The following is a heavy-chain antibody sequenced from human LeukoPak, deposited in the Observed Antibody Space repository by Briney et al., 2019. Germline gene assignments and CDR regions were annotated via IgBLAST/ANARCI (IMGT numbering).Heavy chain of an antibody. CDR3: TRTMYSSSFDW. J-gene: IGHJ4*02. Sequence: GGSLRLSCAASGVTFSNHWLHWVRQAPGKGLVWVSRINSDGSSTIYADSVKGRFTISRDNVKSTVSLQMNSLRAEDTAMYYCTRTMYSSSFDWWGQGTLVTVSS. CDR2: INSDGSST. CDR1: GVTFSNHW. V-gene: IGHV3-74*01. D-gene: IGHD6-13*01.